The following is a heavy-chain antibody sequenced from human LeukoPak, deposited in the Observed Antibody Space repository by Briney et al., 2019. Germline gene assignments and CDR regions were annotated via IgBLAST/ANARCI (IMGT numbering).Heavy chain of an antibody. J-gene: IGHJ4*02. CDR2: IYYSGST. D-gene: IGHD6-19*01. V-gene: IGHV4-59*01. CDR1: GGSISSYY. CDR3: ARSYSSGWYFDY. Sequence: PSETLSLTCTVSGGSISSYYWSWIRQPPGKGLEWIGYIYYSGSTNYNPSLKSRVTISVDTSKNQFSLKPSSVTAADTAVYYCARSYSSGWYFDYWGQGTLVTVSS.